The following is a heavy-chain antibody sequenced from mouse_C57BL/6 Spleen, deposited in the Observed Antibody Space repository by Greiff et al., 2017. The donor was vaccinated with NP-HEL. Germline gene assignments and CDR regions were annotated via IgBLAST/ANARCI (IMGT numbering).Heavy chain of an antibody. V-gene: IGHV1-26*01. CDR1: GYTFTDYY. CDR3: ARGGGDGFAY. CDR2: INPNNGGT. J-gene: IGHJ3*01. Sequence: EVQLQQSGPELVKPGASVKISCKASGYTFTDYYMNWVKQSHGKSLEWIGDINPNNGGTSYNQKFKGKATLTVDKSSSTAYMGLRSLTSEDSAVYYCARGGGDGFAYWGQGTLVTVSA.